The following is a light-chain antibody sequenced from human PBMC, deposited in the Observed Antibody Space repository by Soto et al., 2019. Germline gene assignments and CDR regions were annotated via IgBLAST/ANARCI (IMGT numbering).Light chain of an antibody. CDR3: NSYTSSSARV. CDR1: SNDVGGFDF. CDR2: EVS. V-gene: IGLV2-14*01. Sequence: QSVLTQPASVSGSPGQSITISCTGTSNDVGGFDFVSWYQQHPGKAPKVIIYEVSNRPSGVSDHFSGSKSGNTASLTISGLQAEDEADYYCNSYTSSSARVFGGGTKVTVL. J-gene: IGLJ3*02.